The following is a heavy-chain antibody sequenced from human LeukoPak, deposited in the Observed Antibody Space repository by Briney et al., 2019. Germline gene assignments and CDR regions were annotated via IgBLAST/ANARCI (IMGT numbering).Heavy chain of an antibody. CDR1: GYSFPIYW. J-gene: IGHJ6*03. CDR2: IYPGDSDT. Sequence: GESLKISCKGSGYSFPIYWLGWVRQMPGKGLEWMGIIYPGDSDTRYSPSFQGQVTISADKSISTAYLQWSSLKASDTAMYYCATKGGGAATDYYYYYMDVWGKGTTVTISS. CDR3: ATKGGGAATDYYYYYMDV. V-gene: IGHV5-51*01. D-gene: IGHD2-15*01.